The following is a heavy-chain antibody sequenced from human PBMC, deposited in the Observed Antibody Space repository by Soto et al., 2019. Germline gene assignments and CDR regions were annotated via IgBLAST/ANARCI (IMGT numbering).Heavy chain of an antibody. Sequence: SGPTLVNPTETLTLTCTVSGFSLSNPRMGVSWIRQPPGKALEWLAHIFSNDEKSYSTSLKSRLTISRDTSKSQVVLTMTNMEXXXXATYYCARIQRISMIVVSKPYFDYWGQGALVTVSS. J-gene: IGHJ4*02. CDR1: GFSLSNPRMG. D-gene: IGHD3-22*01. CDR3: ARIQRISMIVVSKPYFDY. V-gene: IGHV2-26*01. CDR2: IFSNDEK.